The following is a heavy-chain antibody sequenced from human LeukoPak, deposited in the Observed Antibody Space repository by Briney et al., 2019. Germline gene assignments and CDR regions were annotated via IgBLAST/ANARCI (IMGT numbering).Heavy chain of an antibody. Sequence: SETLSLTCTVSGGSVSSTTYYWSWIRQPPGKGLEWIASINYSGSTYYNPSLKSRVTISVDTSENQFSLKPSSVTAADTAVYYCARYVVYGSGKYYFDYWGQGTLVTVSP. D-gene: IGHD3-10*01. CDR3: ARYVVYGSGKYYFDY. CDR1: GGSVSSTTYY. J-gene: IGHJ4*02. CDR2: INYSGST. V-gene: IGHV4-39*01.